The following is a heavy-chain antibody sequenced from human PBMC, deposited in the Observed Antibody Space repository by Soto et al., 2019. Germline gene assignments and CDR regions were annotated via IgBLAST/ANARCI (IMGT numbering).Heavy chain of an antibody. D-gene: IGHD5-12*01. CDR2: IFSSDEK. CDR3: ARISGGSPYYYAMDV. J-gene: IGHJ6*02. CDR1: GFSLTNNKMG. V-gene: IGHV2-26*01. Sequence: QVTLKESGPVLVKPTETLTLTCTVSGFSLTNNKMGVSWIRQPPGKALEWLANIFSSDEKSYSTSLKSRLTTXQDTSKSQVVLKVTTMDPVDTATYYCARISGGSPYYYAMDVWGQGTTVTVSS.